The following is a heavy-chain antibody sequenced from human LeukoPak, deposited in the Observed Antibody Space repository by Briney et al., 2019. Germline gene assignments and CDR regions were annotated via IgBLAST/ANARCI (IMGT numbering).Heavy chain of an antibody. CDR3: ARPPYYYDSSGYYYGAFDI. CDR2: IYHSGST. V-gene: IGHV4-34*01. Sequence: SETLSLTCAVYGGSFSGYYWSWIRQPPRKGLEWIGTIYHSGSTYYNPSLKSRVTISIDTSNNHFSLNLSSVTAADTAVYFCARPPYYYDSSGYYYGAFDIWGQGTMVTVSS. J-gene: IGHJ3*02. D-gene: IGHD3-22*01. CDR1: GGSFSGYY.